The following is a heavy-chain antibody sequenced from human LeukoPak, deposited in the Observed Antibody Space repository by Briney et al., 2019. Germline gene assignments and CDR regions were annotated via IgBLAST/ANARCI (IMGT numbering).Heavy chain of an antibody. CDR3: ARNRGFRAFDI. J-gene: IGHJ3*02. CDR1: GFTFSSYG. CDR2: ISYDGSNK. D-gene: IGHD3-10*01. V-gene: IGHV3-30*03. Sequence: GGSLRLSCAASGFTFSSYGMHWVRQAPGKGLEWVAVISYDGSNKYYADSVKGRFTIPRDNSKNTLYLQMNSLRAEDTAVYYCARNRGFRAFDIWGQGTMVTVSS.